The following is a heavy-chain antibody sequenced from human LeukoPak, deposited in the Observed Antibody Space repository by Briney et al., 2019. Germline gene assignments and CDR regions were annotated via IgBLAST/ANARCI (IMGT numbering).Heavy chain of an antibody. D-gene: IGHD2-2*01. CDR2: VNPSGGST. V-gene: IGHV1-46*01. CDR3: ARDIVVVPAANLGGGVYYYYGMDV. CDR1: GYTFTSYY. J-gene: IGHJ6*04. Sequence: ASVKVSCKASGYTFTSYYMHWVRQAPGQGLEWMGIVNPSGGSTSCAQKFQGRVTMTRDTSTSTVYMELSSLRSEDTAVYYCARDIVVVPAANLGGGVYYYYGMDVWGKGTTVTVSS.